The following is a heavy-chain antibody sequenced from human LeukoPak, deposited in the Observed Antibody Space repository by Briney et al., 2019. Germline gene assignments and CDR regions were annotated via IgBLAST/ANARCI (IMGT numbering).Heavy chain of an antibody. J-gene: IGHJ4*02. D-gene: IGHD4-17*01. V-gene: IGHV3-48*01. Sequence: GGSLRLSYAASGFTFSSYSMNWVRQAPGKGLEWASYISSSSSTIYYADSVKGRFTISRDNAKNSLYLQMNSLRAEDTAVYYCASTTVTTKIVGFDYWGQGTLVTVSS. CDR3: ASTTVTTKIVGFDY. CDR2: ISSSSSTI. CDR1: GFTFSSYS.